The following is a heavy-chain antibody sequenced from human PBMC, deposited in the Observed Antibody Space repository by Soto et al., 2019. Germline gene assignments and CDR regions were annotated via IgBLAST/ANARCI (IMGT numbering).Heavy chain of an antibody. J-gene: IGHJ4*02. D-gene: IGHD1-26*01. CDR3: VRGHRNSAIYTGES. V-gene: IGHV1-8*01. CDR2: MTPNDDNT. Sequence: ASVKVSCKASGYTFTSYDIHWVRQATGQGLEWMGWMTPNDDNTGYAQSFQGRVTMTRNTSISTAYMELSSLTSEDTAVYYCVRGHRNSAIYTGESWGQGTLVTVSS. CDR1: GYTFTSYD.